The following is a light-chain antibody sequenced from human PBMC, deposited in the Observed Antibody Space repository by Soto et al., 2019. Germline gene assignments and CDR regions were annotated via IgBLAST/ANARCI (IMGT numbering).Light chain of an antibody. V-gene: IGKV3-20*01. J-gene: IGKJ4*01. CDR1: QSVSSSY. CDR3: QQYGNSPLT. CDR2: GAS. Sequence: EIVFTQSPGTLSFSPGERATLSCRASQSVSSSYLAWYQQRPGQAPRLLIYGASNRATGIPDRFSGSGSGTDFTLTISRLEPEDFAVYFCQQYGNSPLTLGGGTKVDIK.